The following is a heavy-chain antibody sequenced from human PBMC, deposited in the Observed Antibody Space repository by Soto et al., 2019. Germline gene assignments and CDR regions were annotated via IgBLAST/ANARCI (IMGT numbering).Heavy chain of an antibody. Sequence: ASVKVSCKASGYTFTGYYMHWVRQAPGQGLEWMGCISAYNGNTNYAQKLQGRVTMTTDTSTSTAYMELRSLRSDDTAVYYGARVGGRDSGSLTAFDIWGQGPMVTVSS. J-gene: IGHJ3*02. CDR1: GYTFTGYY. V-gene: IGHV1-18*04. CDR3: ARVGGRDSGSLTAFDI. CDR2: ISAYNGNT. D-gene: IGHD1-26*01.